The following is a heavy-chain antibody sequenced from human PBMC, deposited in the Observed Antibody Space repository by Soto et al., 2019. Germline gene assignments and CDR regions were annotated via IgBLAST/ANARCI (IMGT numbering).Heavy chain of an antibody. V-gene: IGHV4-31*03. CDR1: GGSISSGGYY. Sequence: SETLSLTCTFSGGSISSGGYYWSWIRQHPGKGLEWIGYIYYSGSTYYNPSLKSRVTISVDTSKNQFSLKLSSVTAADTAVYYCARGGYGSEGMREYYYYMDVWGKGTTVTVSS. CDR2: IYYSGST. J-gene: IGHJ6*03. D-gene: IGHD3-10*01. CDR3: ARGGYGSEGMREYYYYMDV.